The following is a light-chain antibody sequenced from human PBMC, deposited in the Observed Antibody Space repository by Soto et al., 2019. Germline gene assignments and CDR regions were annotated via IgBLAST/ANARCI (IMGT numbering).Light chain of an antibody. CDR1: SSDVGAYNY. CDR2: DVS. CDR3: SSYGGGDTFHVI. Sequence: QSVLTQPPSASGSPGQSVTISCTGTSSDVGAYNYVSWYQQYTGKAPNLMIYDVSKRPSGVPDRFSGSKSGNTASLTVSGLRADDEAVYYCSSYGGGDTFHVIFGGGTKLTVL. J-gene: IGLJ2*01. V-gene: IGLV2-8*01.